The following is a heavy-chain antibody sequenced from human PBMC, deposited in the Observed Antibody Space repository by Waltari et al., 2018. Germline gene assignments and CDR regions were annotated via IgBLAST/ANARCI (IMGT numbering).Heavy chain of an antibody. J-gene: IGHJ4*02. CDR2: IYSGGSK. D-gene: IGHD2-2*01. CDR3: ARTIVLEFDY. V-gene: IGHV3-53*01. Sequence: EVQLVESGGGLIQPGGSLRLSCAASWFTVSSNYMSWVRKAPGKGLEWVSVIYSGGSKYYADSVKGRFTIARDNSKNTLYLQMNSLRAEDTAVYYCARTIVLEFDYWGQGTLVTVSS. CDR1: WFTVSSNY.